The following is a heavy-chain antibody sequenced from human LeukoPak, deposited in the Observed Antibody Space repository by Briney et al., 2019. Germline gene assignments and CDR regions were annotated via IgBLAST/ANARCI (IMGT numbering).Heavy chain of an antibody. CDR1: GYTFTSYG. D-gene: IGHD6-19*01. Sequence: ASVKVSCKASGYTFTSYGISWVRQAPGQGLEWKGWISAYNGNTNYAKKLQGRVTMTTDTSTSTAYMELRSLRSDDTAVYYCARDASSGWYFGAPDYYYMDVWGKGTTVTVSS. V-gene: IGHV1-18*01. CDR2: ISAYNGNT. J-gene: IGHJ6*03. CDR3: ARDASSGWYFGAPDYYYMDV.